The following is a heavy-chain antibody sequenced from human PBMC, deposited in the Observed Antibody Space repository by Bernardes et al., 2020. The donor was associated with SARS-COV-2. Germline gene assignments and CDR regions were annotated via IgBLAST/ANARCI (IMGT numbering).Heavy chain of an antibody. V-gene: IGHV4-38-2*02. CDR3: ARENSVTTHCDY. D-gene: IGHD4-4*01. J-gene: IGHJ4*02. CDR2: IYHSGRT. Sequence: SETLSLTCAVSGYSINSGYFCGLRRQPPREVLGWIVIIYHSGRTYYNPSLKGRFTISVDTSKNHFSLKLSSVTAADTAYYYCARENSVTTHCDYWGKGTLVTVSP. CDR1: GYSINSGYF.